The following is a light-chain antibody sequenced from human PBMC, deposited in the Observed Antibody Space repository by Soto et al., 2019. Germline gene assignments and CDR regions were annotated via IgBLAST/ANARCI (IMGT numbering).Light chain of an antibody. J-gene: IGKJ1*01. CDR1: QSVSSSY. CDR3: QQYGSSLTWT. Sequence: NVLTQSRGTLSLSPGERATLSCRASQSVSSSYLAWYQQKPGQAPRLLIYGASSRATGIPDRFSGSGSGTDFTLTISRMEPEDFAVYYCQQYGSSLTWTFGQGTKVDIK. CDR2: GAS. V-gene: IGKV3-20*01.